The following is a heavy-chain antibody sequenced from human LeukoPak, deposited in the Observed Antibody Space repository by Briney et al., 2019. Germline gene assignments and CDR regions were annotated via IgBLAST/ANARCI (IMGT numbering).Heavy chain of an antibody. Sequence: SETLSLTCTVSGGSISSYYWSWIRQPPGKGLEWIGYIYYSGSTNCNPSPKSRVTISVDTSKNQFSLKLSSVTAADTAVYYCATSYSSWYLQFDYWGQGTLVTVSS. CDR2: IYYSGST. CDR1: GGSISSYY. V-gene: IGHV4-59*01. D-gene: IGHD6-13*01. J-gene: IGHJ4*02. CDR3: ATSYSSWYLQFDY.